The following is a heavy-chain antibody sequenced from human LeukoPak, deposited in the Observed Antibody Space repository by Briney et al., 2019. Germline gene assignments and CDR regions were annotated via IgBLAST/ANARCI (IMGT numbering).Heavy chain of an antibody. D-gene: IGHD1-7*01. Sequence: GGSLRLSCTASGFAFGDHGMSWVRQAPGKGLEWVGFIRSKRYGGTTEYAASVKGRFTISRDDSKSIAYLQMTSLKTEDTAVYYCSRDSDWNYDYWGQGTLVTVSS. CDR3: SRDSDWNYDY. J-gene: IGHJ4*02. CDR2: IRSKRYGGTT. CDR1: GFAFGDHG. V-gene: IGHV3-49*04.